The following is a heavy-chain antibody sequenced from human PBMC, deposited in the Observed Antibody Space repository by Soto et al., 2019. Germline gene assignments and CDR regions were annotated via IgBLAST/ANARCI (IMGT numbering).Heavy chain of an antibody. D-gene: IGHD3-10*01. CDR2: IYYSGST. CDR3: ARAITMVRGVNLRYYYYGMDV. J-gene: IGHJ6*02. CDR1: GGSISSGGYY. Sequence: KTSETLSLTCTVSGGSISSGGYYWSWIRQHPGKGLEWIGYIYYSGSTYYNPSLKSRVTISVDTSKNQFSLKLSSVTAADTAVYYCARAITMVRGVNLRYYYYGMDVWGQGTTVTVSS. V-gene: IGHV4-31*03.